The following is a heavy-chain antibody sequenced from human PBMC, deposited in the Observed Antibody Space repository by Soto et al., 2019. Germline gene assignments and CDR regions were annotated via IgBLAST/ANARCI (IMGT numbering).Heavy chain of an antibody. D-gene: IGHD6-19*01. CDR2: ITGSGGRT. J-gene: IGHJ4*02. Sequence: GGSLRLSCAASGFTFSSFAMSWVRQAPGKGLEWVSSITGSGGRTYYADSVKGRFTISRDNSKDTLYLQMNSLRAEDTAVYHCAKDPWGAVAGSPFDYWGQGSLVTVSS. CDR1: GFTFSSFA. V-gene: IGHV3-23*01. CDR3: AKDPWGAVAGSPFDY.